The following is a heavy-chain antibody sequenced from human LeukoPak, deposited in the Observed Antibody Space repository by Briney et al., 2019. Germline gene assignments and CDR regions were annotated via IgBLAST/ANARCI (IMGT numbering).Heavy chain of an antibody. Sequence: GGSLRLSCLTSGFTFSTNAMSWVRQAPGKGLEWISGISGSGASTYYADSVTGRFTISRDNSRNTLYLQMNSLRGDDTAVYYCARRYGMDVWGQGTTVTVSS. V-gene: IGHV3-23*01. CDR2: ISGSGAST. J-gene: IGHJ6*02. CDR3: ARRYGMDV. CDR1: GFTFSTNA.